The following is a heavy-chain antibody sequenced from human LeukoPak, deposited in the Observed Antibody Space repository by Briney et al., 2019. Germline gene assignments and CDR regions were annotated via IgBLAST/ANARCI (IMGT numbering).Heavy chain of an antibody. V-gene: IGHV3-23*01. CDR3: AKDSSGYYKPFDY. CDR2: ISGSGSST. CDR1: GFTFSAYA. D-gene: IGHD3-22*01. J-gene: IGHJ4*02. Sequence: GGSLRLSCEASGFTFSAYAMTWVRQAPGKGLEWVSAISGSGSSTYYADSVKGRFTISRDNSKNTLYLQMNSLRAEDTAVYYCAKDSSGYYKPFDYWGQGTLVTVSS.